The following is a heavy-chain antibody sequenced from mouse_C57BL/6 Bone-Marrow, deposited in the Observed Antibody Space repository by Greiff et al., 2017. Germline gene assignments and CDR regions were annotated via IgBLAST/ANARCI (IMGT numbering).Heavy chain of an antibody. D-gene: IGHD1-1*01. CDR3: TDYYGSSPFYAMDY. J-gene: IGHJ4*01. Sequence: VQLQQSGAELVRPGASVKLSCTASGFNIKDDYMHWVKQRPEQGLEWIGWIDPENGDTEYASKCQGKATITADTSSNTAYLQLSSLTSEDTAVYYCTDYYGSSPFYAMDYWGQGTSVTVSS. CDR2: IDPENGDT. CDR1: GFNIKDDY. V-gene: IGHV14-4*01.